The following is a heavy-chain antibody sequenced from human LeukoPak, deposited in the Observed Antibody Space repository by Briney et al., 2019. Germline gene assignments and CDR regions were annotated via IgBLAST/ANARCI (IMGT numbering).Heavy chain of an antibody. CDR3: AKGNHYYDSSGFPEY. Sequence: PGRSLRLSCTASGFTFDDYAMRWVRQAPGKGLEWVSGISWNSGSIGYADSVKGRFTISRDNAKNSLYLQMNSLGAEDTALYYCAKGNHYYDSSGFPEYWGQGTLVTVSS. D-gene: IGHD3-22*01. CDR2: ISWNSGSI. J-gene: IGHJ4*02. V-gene: IGHV3-9*01. CDR1: GFTFDDYA.